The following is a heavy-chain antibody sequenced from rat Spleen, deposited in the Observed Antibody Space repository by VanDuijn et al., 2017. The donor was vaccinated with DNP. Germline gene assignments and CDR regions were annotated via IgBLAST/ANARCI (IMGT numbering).Heavy chain of an antibody. V-gene: IGHV5-31*01. CDR2: ITTSGGAT. CDR1: GFTFNNYW. CDR3: ATAIGDY. D-gene: IGHD1-2*01. Sequence: EVQLVESGGDLVQPGRSLKVSCVASGFTFNNYWMTWTRQVPGKGLEWVASITTSGGATYYRDSVKGRFAVSRNNAESTLYLQMDSLRSDDTATYFCATAIGDYWGQGVMVTVSS. J-gene: IGHJ2*01.